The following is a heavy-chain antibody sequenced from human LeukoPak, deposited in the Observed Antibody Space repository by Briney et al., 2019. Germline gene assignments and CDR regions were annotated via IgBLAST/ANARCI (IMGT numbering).Heavy chain of an antibody. Sequence: SETLSLTCAVYGGSFSGYYWSWIRQPPGKGLEWIGEINHSGSTNYNPSLKSRVTISVDTSKNQFSLKLSSVTAADTAVYYCARVRIRFPLGLRRYYYYMDVWGKGTTVTVSS. CDR3: ARVRIRFPLGLRRYYYYMDV. J-gene: IGHJ6*03. CDR2: INHSGST. CDR1: GGSFSGYY. V-gene: IGHV4-34*01. D-gene: IGHD4-17*01.